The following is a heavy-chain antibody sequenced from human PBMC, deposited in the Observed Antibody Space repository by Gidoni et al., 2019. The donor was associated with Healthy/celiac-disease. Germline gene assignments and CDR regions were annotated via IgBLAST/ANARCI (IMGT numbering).Heavy chain of an antibody. V-gene: IGHV3-33*01. Sequence: QVQLVESGGGVVQPGRSLRLSCAASGFTFSSYGMHWVRQAPGKGLEWVAVIWYDGSNKYYADSVKGRFTISRDNSKNTLYLQMNSLRAEDTAVYYCARDNSSSWLDWFDPWGQGTLVTVSS. D-gene: IGHD6-13*01. J-gene: IGHJ5*02. CDR3: ARDNSSSWLDWFDP. CDR2: IWYDGSNK. CDR1: GFTFSSYG.